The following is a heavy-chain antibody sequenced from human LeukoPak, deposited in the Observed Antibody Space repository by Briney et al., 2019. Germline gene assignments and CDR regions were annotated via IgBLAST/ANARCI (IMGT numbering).Heavy chain of an antibody. J-gene: IGHJ5*02. CDR3: ARDHSGSQHWFDP. D-gene: IGHD1-26*01. V-gene: IGHV1-46*01. CDR2: INPSGGTT. Sequence: ASVKVSCKASGYTFSYYYMHWVRQAPGQGLEWMGVINPSGGTTSYAQKFQGRVTMTRDTSTSTVYMELSSLRSDDTALYCCARDHSGSQHWFDPWGQGTLVIVSS. CDR1: GYTFSYYY.